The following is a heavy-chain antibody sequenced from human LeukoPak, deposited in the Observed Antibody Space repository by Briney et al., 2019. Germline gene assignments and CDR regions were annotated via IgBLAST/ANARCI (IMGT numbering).Heavy chain of an antibody. J-gene: IGHJ3*02. CDR1: GFTFSSYS. CDR3: ARSYCSSTSCYAFDI. CDR2: ISSSSSYI. V-gene: IGHV3-21*01. Sequence: GGSLRLSCAASGFTFSSYSMNWVRQAPGKGLEWVSSISSSSSYILYADSVKGRFTIYRDNAKNSLYLQMNSLRAEDTAVYYCARSYCSSTSCYAFDIWGQGTMVTVSS. D-gene: IGHD2-2*01.